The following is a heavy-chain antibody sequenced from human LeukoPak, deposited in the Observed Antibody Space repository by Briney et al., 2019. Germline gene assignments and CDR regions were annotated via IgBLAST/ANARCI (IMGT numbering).Heavy chain of an antibody. CDR2: ISISGTI. V-gene: IGHV3-48*01. Sequence: PGGSLRLACAASGFTLSGYSMNWVRQAPGKGLEWVSHISISGTIYYSDSVQGRFTISRDNAKNSVFLQMNSLRAEDTAVYYCSTAKFDSWGQGTLVTVSS. J-gene: IGHJ4*02. CDR3: STAKFDS. CDR1: GFTLSGYS.